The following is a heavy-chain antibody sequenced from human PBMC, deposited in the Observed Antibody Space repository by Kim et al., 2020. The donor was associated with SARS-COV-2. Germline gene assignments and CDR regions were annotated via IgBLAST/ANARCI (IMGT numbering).Heavy chain of an antibody. V-gene: IGHV4-59*13. CDR3: ARVISYSGYDIFQLGDAFDI. Sequence: SETLSLTCTVSGGSISSYYWSWIRQPPGKGLEWIGYIYYSGSTNYNPSLKSRVTISVDTSKNQFSLKLSSVTAADTAVYYCARVISYSGYDIFQLGDAFDIWGQGTMVTVSS. J-gene: IGHJ3*02. CDR1: GGSISSYY. CDR2: IYYSGST. D-gene: IGHD5-12*01.